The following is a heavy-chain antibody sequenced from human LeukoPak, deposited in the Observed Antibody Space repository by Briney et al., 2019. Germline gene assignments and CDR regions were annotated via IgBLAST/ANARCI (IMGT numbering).Heavy chain of an antibody. D-gene: IGHD1-26*01. Sequence: PSETLSLTCTVSGASINNGGYYWGWIRQHPGKGLEWIGYIYNTGRTYHNPSLESRVTISTDTSENQFSLKLTSVTAADTATYYCARGGGYYAIDYWGQGTLVTVSS. V-gene: IGHV4-31*03. CDR3: ARGGGYYAIDY. CDR1: GASINNGGYY. J-gene: IGHJ4*02. CDR2: IYNTGRT.